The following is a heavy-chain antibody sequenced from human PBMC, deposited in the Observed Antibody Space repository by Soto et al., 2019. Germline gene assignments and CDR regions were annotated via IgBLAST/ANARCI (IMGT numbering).Heavy chain of an antibody. Sequence: ASVKVSCKASGYTFTSYAMHWVRQAPGQRLEWMGWINAGNGNTKYSQKFRGRVTITRDTSASTAYMELSSLRSEDTAVYYCARWGPDSSGWPFDYWGQGTLVTVSS. CDR1: GYTFTSYA. CDR2: INAGNGNT. CDR3: ARWGPDSSGWPFDY. V-gene: IGHV1-3*01. D-gene: IGHD6-19*01. J-gene: IGHJ4*02.